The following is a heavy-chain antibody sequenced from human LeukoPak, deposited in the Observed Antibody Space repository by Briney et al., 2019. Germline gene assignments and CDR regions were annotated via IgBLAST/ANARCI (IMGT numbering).Heavy chain of an antibody. D-gene: IGHD6-6*01. Sequence: GGSLRLSCAASGFTFSSYGMHWVRQAPGKGLEWVAVISYDGSNKYYADSVKGRFTISRDNSKNTLYLQMNSLRAEDTAVYYCAKDAEVQVYSSSSEADYWGQGTLVTVSS. CDR2: ISYDGSNK. CDR1: GFTFSSYG. V-gene: IGHV3-30*18. CDR3: AKDAEVQVYSSSSEADY. J-gene: IGHJ4*02.